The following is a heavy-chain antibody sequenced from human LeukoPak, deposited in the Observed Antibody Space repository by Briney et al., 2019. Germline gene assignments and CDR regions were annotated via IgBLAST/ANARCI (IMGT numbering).Heavy chain of an antibody. J-gene: IGHJ6*02. V-gene: IGHV3-9*01. Sequence: GRSLRLSCAASGFTFDDYAMHWVRQAPGKGLEWVSGISWNSGSIGYADSVKGRFTISRDNAKNSLYPQMNSLRAEDTALYYCAKDIIAAAGTLDYYYGMDVWGQGTTVTVSS. CDR1: GFTFDDYA. D-gene: IGHD6-13*01. CDR2: ISWNSGSI. CDR3: AKDIIAAAGTLDYYYGMDV.